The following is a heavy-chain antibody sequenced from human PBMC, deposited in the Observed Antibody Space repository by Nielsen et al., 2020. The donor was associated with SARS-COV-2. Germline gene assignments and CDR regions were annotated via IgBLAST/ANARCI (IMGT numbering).Heavy chain of an antibody. CDR3: ARGSYGGLAYVDYGMDV. Sequence: SETLSLTCTVSGGSISSYYWSWIRQPPGKGLEWIGYIYYSGSTNYNPSLKSRVTISVDTSKNQFSLKLSSVTAADTAVYYCARGSYGGLAYVDYGMDVWGQGTTVTVSS. J-gene: IGHJ6*02. D-gene: IGHD4-23*01. CDR1: GGSISSYY. V-gene: IGHV4-59*12. CDR2: IYYSGST.